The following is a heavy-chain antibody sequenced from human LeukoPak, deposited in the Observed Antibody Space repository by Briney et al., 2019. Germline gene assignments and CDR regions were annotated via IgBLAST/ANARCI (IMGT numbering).Heavy chain of an antibody. J-gene: IGHJ4*02. V-gene: IGHV3-74*01. Sequence: PGRSLRLSCAASGFTFSSYWMHWVRQAPGKGLVWVSRINSDGSSTNYADSVKGRFTISRDNAKNTLYLQMDSLRAEDTAVYYSAREVACSGGSCYSRFFDYWGQGTLVTVSS. CDR3: AREVACSGGSCYSRFFDY. CDR2: INSDGSST. D-gene: IGHD2-15*01. CDR1: GFTFSSYW.